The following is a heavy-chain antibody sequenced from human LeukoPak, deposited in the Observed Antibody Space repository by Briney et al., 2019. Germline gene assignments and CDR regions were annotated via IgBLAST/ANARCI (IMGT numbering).Heavy chain of an antibody. CDR2: MNPNSGNT. D-gene: IGHD6-19*01. J-gene: IGHJ4*02. Sequence: GSVKVSCKASGYTFTSYDINWVRQATGQGLEWMGWMNPNSGNTGYAQKFQGRVTMPKNPSISTAYMELSSLRSEDTAVYYCARVTQWPLGYYWGQGTLVPVSS. V-gene: IGHV1-8*01. CDR1: GYTFTSYD. CDR3: ARVTQWPLGYY.